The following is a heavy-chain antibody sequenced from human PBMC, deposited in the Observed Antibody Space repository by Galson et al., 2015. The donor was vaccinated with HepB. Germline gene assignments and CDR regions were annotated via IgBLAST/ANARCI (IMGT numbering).Heavy chain of an antibody. CDR3: ARARYSTSPPDY. J-gene: IGHJ4*02. CDR2: ISSSSTI. V-gene: IGHV3-69-1*01. CDR1: GFTFSDYH. D-gene: IGHD6-6*01. Sequence: SLRLSCAASGFTFSDYHMNWVRQAPGKGLEWVSSISSSSTIYYADSVKGRFTISRDNAKNSLYLQMNSLRAEDTAVYYCARARYSTSPPDYWGQGTLVTVSS.